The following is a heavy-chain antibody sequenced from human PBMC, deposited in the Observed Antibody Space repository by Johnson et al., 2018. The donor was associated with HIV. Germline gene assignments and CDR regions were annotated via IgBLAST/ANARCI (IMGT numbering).Heavy chain of an antibody. Sequence: VQLVESGGGVVRPGGSLRLPCAASGFTFDDYGMSWVRQAPGKGPEWVSGINWNGGSTGYAASVKGRFTISRDNSKNTLYLQMNSLRAEDTAVYYCAKDGPVLRYFDWSDAFDIWGQGTMVTVSS. J-gene: IGHJ3*02. D-gene: IGHD3-9*01. V-gene: IGHV3-20*04. CDR1: GFTFDDYG. CDR3: AKDGPVLRYFDWSDAFDI. CDR2: INWNGGST.